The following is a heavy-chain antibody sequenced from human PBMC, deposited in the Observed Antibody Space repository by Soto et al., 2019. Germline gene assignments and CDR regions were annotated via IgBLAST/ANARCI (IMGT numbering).Heavy chain of an antibody. CDR1: GFTFSSYA. CDR3: AKDRRREDDYPNWFDP. D-gene: IGHD4-17*01. Sequence: GGSLRLSCAASGFTFSSYAVSWVRQAPGKGLEWVSAISGSGGSTYYADSVKGRFTISRDNSKNTLYLQMNSLRAEDTAVYYCAKDRRREDDYPNWFDPWGQGTLVTVSS. CDR2: ISGSGGST. V-gene: IGHV3-23*01. J-gene: IGHJ5*02.